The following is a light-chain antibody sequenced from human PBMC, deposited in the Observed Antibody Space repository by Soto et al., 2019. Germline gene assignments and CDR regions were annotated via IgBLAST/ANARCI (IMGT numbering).Light chain of an antibody. CDR2: GAS. J-gene: IGKJ4*01. Sequence: THATGTLPLSPGERATLPCRASQNITNNYVAWYQQKHGQAPRLLIYGASTRATGIPARFSGSGSGTECTLTISSLQSEDVTVYYCQQYNNWPLTLGGGTKVDIK. V-gene: IGKV3-15*01. CDR3: QQYNNWPLT. CDR1: QNITNN.